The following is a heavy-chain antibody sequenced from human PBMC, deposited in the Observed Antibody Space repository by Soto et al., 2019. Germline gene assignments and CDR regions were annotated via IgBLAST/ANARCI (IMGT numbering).Heavy chain of an antibody. J-gene: IGHJ4*02. CDR2: IYYSGST. CDR1: SGSISSSSYY. D-gene: IGHD3-22*01. Sequence: SETLSLTCTVSSGSISSSSYYWGWIRQPPGKGLEWIGSIYYSGSTYYNPSLKSRVTISVDTSKNQFSLKLSSVTAADTAVYYCARHKDYYDSSGLDYWGQGTLVTVSS. CDR3: ARHKDYYDSSGLDY. V-gene: IGHV4-39*01.